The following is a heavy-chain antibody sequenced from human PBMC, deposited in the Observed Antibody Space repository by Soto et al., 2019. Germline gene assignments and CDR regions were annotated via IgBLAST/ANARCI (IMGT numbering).Heavy chain of an antibody. CDR1: GDSISSVNW. J-gene: IGHJ5*02. V-gene: IGHV4-4*02. Sequence: PSETLSLTCAVSGDSISSVNWWSWVRQSPGQGLEWIGDIYHTGITNYNPSLQSRVTISVDTSKNQFSLKLSSVTAADTAVYYCARGQVDTAMVTGTFDPWGQGTLVTVS. D-gene: IGHD5-18*01. CDR2: IYHTGIT. CDR3: ARGQVDTAMVTGTFDP.